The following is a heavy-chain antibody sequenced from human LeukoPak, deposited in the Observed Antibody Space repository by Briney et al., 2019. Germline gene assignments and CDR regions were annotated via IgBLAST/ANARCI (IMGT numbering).Heavy chain of an antibody. CDR2: IYISGTT. CDR1: GDPISTYY. D-gene: IGHD1-26*01. V-gene: IGHV4-4*09. J-gene: IGHJ4*02. CDR3: ARHGFQWELPN. Sequence: SETLSLTCTVSGDPISTYYWSWIRQPPGKGLEWIGFIYISGTTSYNPSLKSRVTISVDTSKNQFSLNLSSVTAADTAVYYCARHGFQWELPNWGQGTLVTVSS.